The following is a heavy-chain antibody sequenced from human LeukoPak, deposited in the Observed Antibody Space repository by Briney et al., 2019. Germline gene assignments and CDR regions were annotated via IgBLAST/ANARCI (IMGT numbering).Heavy chain of an antibody. CDR2: IYSGGST. D-gene: IGHD1-26*01. V-gene: IGHV3-53*01. CDR3: LARSLVEVSGNYYMDV. Sequence: GGSLRLSCAASGFTVSSNYMSWVRQAPGKGLEWVSVIYSGGSTYYADSVKGRFTISRDYSKNTLYLQMNNLRVEDTAVYYCLARSLVEVSGNYYMDVWGKGTTVSVSS. CDR1: GFTVSSNY. J-gene: IGHJ6*03.